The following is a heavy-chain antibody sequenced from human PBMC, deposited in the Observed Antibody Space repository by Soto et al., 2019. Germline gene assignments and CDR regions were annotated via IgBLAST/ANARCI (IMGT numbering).Heavy chain of an antibody. V-gene: IGHV1-69*06. D-gene: IGHD1-7*01. Sequence: QVQLVQSGAEVKKPGSSVKVSCKASGGTFSNYVVNWVRQAPGQGLEWMGRIIPISGAANYAQKFQGRVTITADKSKITSYMELSSLKSEDTAVYYCARDMTRTVVPYFDFWGQGTLVTVSS. CDR1: GGTFSNYV. CDR3: ARDMTRTVVPYFDF. CDR2: IIPISGAA. J-gene: IGHJ4*02.